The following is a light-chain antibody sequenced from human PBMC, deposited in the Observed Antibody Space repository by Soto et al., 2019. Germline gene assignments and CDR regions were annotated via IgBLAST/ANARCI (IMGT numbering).Light chain of an antibody. CDR2: EVS. CDR1: SSDVGHYNH. Sequence: QSVLTQPASVSGSPGQSITISCTGTSSDVGHYNHVSWYQQHPGKAPKLIIYEVSNRPSAVSDRFSGSKSGNTASLTISGLQTEDEAHYYCTSDTGGSAPFVFGTGTKVTV. V-gene: IGLV2-14*01. CDR3: TSDTGGSAPFV. J-gene: IGLJ1*01.